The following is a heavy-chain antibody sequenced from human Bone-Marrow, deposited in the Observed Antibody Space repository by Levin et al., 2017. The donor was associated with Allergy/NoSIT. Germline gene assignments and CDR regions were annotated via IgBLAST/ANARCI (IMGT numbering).Heavy chain of an antibody. CDR2: ISFGGSTI. CDR1: GFSFSDYY. J-gene: IGHJ1*01. CDR3: ARVFALHGDYVGN. D-gene: IGHD3-16*01. Sequence: GESLKISCAASGFSFSDYYMSWIRQTPGKGLEWVSYISFGGSTIYYAESVKGRFTISRDNANNSLFLQMNNLRAGDTAIYYCARVFALHGDYVGNWGQGTLVTVSS. V-gene: IGHV3-11*01.